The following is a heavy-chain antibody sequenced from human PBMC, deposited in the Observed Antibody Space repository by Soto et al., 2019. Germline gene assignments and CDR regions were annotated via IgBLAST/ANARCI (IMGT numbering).Heavy chain of an antibody. CDR3: ARTLGGVYGFDY. CDR1: GYSISSSNW. CDR2: FYYRGST. D-gene: IGHD3-16*01. J-gene: IGHJ4*02. V-gene: IGHV4-28*01. Sequence: QVQLQESGPGLVKPSDTLSLTCAVSGYSISSSNWWGWIRQPPGKGLEWIGDFYYRGSTYYNPSLKSRVTMSVHTSKNQFSLKLSSVTAVDTAVYYCARTLGGVYGFDYWGQGTLVTVSS.